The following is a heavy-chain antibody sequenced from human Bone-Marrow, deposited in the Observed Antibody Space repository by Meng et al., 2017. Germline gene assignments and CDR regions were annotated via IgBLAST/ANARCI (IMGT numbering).Heavy chain of an antibody. CDR1: GYTFTSYA. V-gene: IGHV7-4-1*02. CDR3: ASDIVPAARGYYYYYYGMDV. CDR2: INTNTGNP. Sequence: ASVNVSCKASGYTFTSYAMNWVRQAPGQGLEWMGWINTNTGNPTYAQGFTGRFVFSLDTSVSTAYLQISSLKAEDTAVYYCASDIVPAARGYYYYYYGMDVWGQGTTVTVAS. D-gene: IGHD2-2*01. J-gene: IGHJ6*02.